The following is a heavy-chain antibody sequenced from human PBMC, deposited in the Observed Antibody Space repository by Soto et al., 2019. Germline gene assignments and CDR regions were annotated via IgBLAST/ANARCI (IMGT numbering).Heavy chain of an antibody. CDR2: ISSSGSTI. V-gene: IGHV3-11*01. D-gene: IGHD6-13*01. J-gene: IGHJ6*03. CDR1: GFTFSDYY. Sequence: GGSLRLSCAASGFTFSDYYMSWIRQAPGKGLEWVSYISSSGSTIYYADSVKGRFTISRDNAKNSLYLQMNSLRAEDTAVYYCARQIIIAPRDYYYMDVWGKGTTVTVSS. CDR3: ARQIIIAPRDYYYMDV.